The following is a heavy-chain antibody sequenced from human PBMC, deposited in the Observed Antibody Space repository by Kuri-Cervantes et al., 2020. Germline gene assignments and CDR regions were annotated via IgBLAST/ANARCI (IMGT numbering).Heavy chain of an antibody. J-gene: IGHJ4*02. CDR1: GFNFNSHA. D-gene: IGHD3-22*01. CDR2: ISGSGGST. Sequence: LSLTWAASGFNFNSHAMSWVRQAPGKGLEWVSAISGSGGSTDYGDSVKGRFTISRDNSKNTLYLQMNSLRAEDTAVYYCAKDLLGGGPVVILTGYDYWGQGTLVTVSS. CDR3: AKDLLGGGPVVILTGYDY. V-gene: IGHV3-23*01.